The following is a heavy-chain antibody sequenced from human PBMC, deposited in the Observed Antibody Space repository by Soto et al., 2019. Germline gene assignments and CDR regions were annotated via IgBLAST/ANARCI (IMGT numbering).Heavy chain of an antibody. CDR3: ARAPAGPSPRWDV. V-gene: IGHV4-30-2*01. D-gene: IGHD3-10*01. Sequence: SETLSLTCTVSDGSISSGDYSWSWIRQPPGKGLEWIGYMYGAGLTYYNPSLKSRVTISVDKSKNPFSLNLSSVTAADTALYYCARAPAGPSPRWDVWGQGTTVPVSS. J-gene: IGHJ6*02. CDR2: MYGAGLT. CDR1: DGSISSGDYS.